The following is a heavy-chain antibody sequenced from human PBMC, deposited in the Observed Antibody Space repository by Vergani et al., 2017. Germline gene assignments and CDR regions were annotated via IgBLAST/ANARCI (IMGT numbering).Heavy chain of an antibody. CDR3: ARDEVAGTLVDY. J-gene: IGHJ4*02. CDR1: GYTFTDYY. V-gene: IGHV1-18*04. CDR2: ISAYNGNT. Sequence: VQLVQSGAEVKKPGATVKISCKVSGYTFTDYYMHWVQQAPGQGLEWMGWISAYNGNTNYAQKLQGRVTMTTDTSTSTAYMELRSLRSDDTAVYYCARDEVAGTLVDYWGQGTLVTVSS. D-gene: IGHD6-19*01.